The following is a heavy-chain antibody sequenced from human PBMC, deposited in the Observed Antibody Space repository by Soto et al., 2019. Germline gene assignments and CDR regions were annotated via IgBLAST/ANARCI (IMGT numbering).Heavy chain of an antibody. CDR2: ISGSGGST. CDR3: AKDSSYDSSGYEYYYGMDV. J-gene: IGHJ6*02. Sequence: GPLRLSCAASGFTFSSYAMSWVRQAPGKGLEWVSAISGSGGSTYYADSVKGRFTISRDNSKNTLYLQMNSLRAEDTAVYYCAKDSSYDSSGYEYYYGMDVWGQGTTVTVSS. D-gene: IGHD3-22*01. CDR1: GFTFSSYA. V-gene: IGHV3-23*01.